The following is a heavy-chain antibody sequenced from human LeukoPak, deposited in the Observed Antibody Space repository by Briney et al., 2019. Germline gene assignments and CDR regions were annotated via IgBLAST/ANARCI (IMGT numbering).Heavy chain of an antibody. CDR2: ISGSGGST. J-gene: IGHJ4*02. CDR3: AKAFWSGYSNMIDY. V-gene: IGHV3-23*01. CDR1: GFTFSSYA. D-gene: IGHD3-3*01. Sequence: PGGSLRLSCAASGFTFSSYAMSWVRQAPGKGLEWVSAISGSGGSTYYADSVKGRFTISRDNSKNTLYLQMNSLRAEDTAVYYCAKAFWSGYSNMIDYWGQGTLVTVSS.